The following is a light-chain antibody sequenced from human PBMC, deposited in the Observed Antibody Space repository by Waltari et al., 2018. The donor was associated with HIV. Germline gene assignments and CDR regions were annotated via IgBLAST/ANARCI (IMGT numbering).Light chain of an antibody. CDR3: QQYKKWPET. Sequence: VLTQSPSTLSVSLGEGASLSCRASQTVNNNLAWYQQRPGQAPRLLIYDASRRATAIPDRFSGSGSGTEFKLTISSLQSEDLALYVCQQYKKWPETFGLGTKVEIK. J-gene: IGKJ1*01. V-gene: IGKV3D-15*01. CDR1: QTVNNN. CDR2: DAS.